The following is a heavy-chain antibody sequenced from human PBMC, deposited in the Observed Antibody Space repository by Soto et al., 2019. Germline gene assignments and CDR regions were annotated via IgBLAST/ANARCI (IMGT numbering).Heavy chain of an antibody. J-gene: IGHJ3*02. V-gene: IGHV3-74*01. Sequence: EVQLVESGGGLVQPGGSLRLSCAASGYTFSRNWIHWVRQAPGQGPVGVSRISPDGSVTDYADFVEGRFTISRDNAKNTLYLQMSSLRAEDTAVYYCARPRSMSSSGFDIWGQGTMVTVSS. D-gene: IGHD1-26*01. CDR1: GYTFSRNW. CDR2: ISPDGSVT. CDR3: ARPRSMSSSGFDI.